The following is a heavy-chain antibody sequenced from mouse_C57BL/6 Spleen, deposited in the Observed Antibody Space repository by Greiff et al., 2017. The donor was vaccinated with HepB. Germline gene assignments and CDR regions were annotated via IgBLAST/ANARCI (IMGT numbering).Heavy chain of an antibody. CDR3: ARGYGSGLDY. J-gene: IGHJ2*01. CDR2: IYPGDGDT. CDR1: GYAFSSSW. V-gene: IGHV1-82*01. Sequence: VQLQQSGPELVKPGASVKISCKASGYAFSSSWMNWVKQRPGKGLGWIGRIYPGDGDTNYNGKFKGKATLTADKSSSTAYMQLSSLTSEDSAVYFCARGYGSGLDYWGQGTTLTVSS. D-gene: IGHD1-1*01.